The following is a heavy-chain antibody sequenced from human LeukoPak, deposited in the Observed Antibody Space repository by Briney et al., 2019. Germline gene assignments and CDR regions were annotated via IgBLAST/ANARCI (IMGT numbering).Heavy chain of an antibody. D-gene: IGHD3-9*01. J-gene: IGHJ4*02. CDR1: GYSISSGYY. CDR2: INHSGST. V-gene: IGHV4-38-2*02. CDR3: ARGSFTDILTYYFDY. Sequence: SETLFLTCTVSGYSISSGYYWSWIRQPPGKGLEWIGEINHSGSTNYNPSLKSRVTISIDTSKNQFSLKMTSVTAADTATYYCARGSFTDILTYYFDYWGRGTLVTVSS.